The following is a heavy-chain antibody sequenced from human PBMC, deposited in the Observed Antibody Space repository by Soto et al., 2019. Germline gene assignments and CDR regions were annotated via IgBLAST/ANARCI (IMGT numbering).Heavy chain of an antibody. CDR3: SRDLLDCSSTSCSFNWFDP. D-gene: IGHD2-2*01. CDR2: INPSGGST. Sequence: ASVKVSCKASGYTFTSYYMHWVRQAPGQGLEWMGIINPSGGSTSYAQKFQGRVTMTRDTSTSTVYMELSSLRSEDTAVYYCSRDLLDCSSTSCSFNWFDPWGQGTLVTVSS. CDR1: GYTFTSYY. V-gene: IGHV1-46*01. J-gene: IGHJ5*02.